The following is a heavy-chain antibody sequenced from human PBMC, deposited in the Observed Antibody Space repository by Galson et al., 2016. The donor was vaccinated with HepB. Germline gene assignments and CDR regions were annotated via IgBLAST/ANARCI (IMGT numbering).Heavy chain of an antibody. CDR3: VIPRDVAVAGWSY. CDR2: INHMGIT. Sequence: SETLSLTCAVYGGSFSSYYWSWIRQPPGKGLEWIAEINHMGITQYNAALKSRATISVDTSEKQFSLRLTSVTAADTATYYCVIPRDVAVAGWSYWGQGTLVTVSS. D-gene: IGHD6-19*01. CDR1: GGSFSSYY. V-gene: IGHV4-34*01. J-gene: IGHJ4*02.